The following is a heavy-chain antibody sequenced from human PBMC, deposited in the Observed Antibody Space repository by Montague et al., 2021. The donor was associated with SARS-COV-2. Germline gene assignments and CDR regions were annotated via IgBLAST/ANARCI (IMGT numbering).Heavy chain of an antibody. Sequence: SETLSLTCTVSGDSIRNYFWSWIRQPPGKGLEWIGYIYYYGNTHYNPSLKSRATISIDTSRNLFSLQLRSVTAADTAVNFCAKELGSGSSDPNYWGQGALVAVSS. V-gene: IGHV4-59*01. CDR1: GDSIRNYF. D-gene: IGHD3-10*01. J-gene: IGHJ4*02. CDR3: AKELGSGSSDPNY. CDR2: IYYYGNT.